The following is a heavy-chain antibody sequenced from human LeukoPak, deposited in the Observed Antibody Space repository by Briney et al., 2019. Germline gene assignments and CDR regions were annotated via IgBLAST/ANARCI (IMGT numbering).Heavy chain of an antibody. Sequence: SETLSLTCAVYGGSFSSYYWSWIRQPPGKGLEWIGEINHSGSTNYNPSLKSRVTISVDTSKNQFSLKLSSVTAADTAVYYCARKWIVGATDGRNDAFDIWGQGTMVTVSS. CDR3: ARKWIVGATDGRNDAFDI. D-gene: IGHD1-26*01. CDR1: GGSFSSYY. J-gene: IGHJ3*02. V-gene: IGHV4-34*01. CDR2: INHSGST.